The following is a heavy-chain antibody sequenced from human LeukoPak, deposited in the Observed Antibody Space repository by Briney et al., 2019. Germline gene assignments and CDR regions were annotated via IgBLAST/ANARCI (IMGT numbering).Heavy chain of an antibody. J-gene: IGHJ4*02. D-gene: IGHD2-21*01. CDR2: MSASGDST. Sequence: GGSLRLSCAASGFTFSSYAMSWVRQAPGKGLEWVSGMSASGDSTYYADSVKGRFTISRDSSLYLQMNSLRSEDTAVYYCAKADCSTIGCRLFHYWGQGTLVTVSS. V-gene: IGHV3-23*01. CDR3: AKADCSTIGCRLFHY. CDR1: GFTFSSYA.